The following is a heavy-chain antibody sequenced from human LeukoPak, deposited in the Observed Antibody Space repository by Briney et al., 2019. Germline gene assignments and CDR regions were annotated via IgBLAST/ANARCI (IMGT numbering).Heavy chain of an antibody. V-gene: IGHV4-59*11. J-gene: IGHJ5*02. CDR3: ARETTTGTYYNWFDP. CDR1: GGYISSHY. CDR2: IYYSGST. D-gene: IGHD1-7*01. Sequence: SETLSLTCTVSGGYISSHYWSWIRQPPGKGLEWIGYIYYSGSTNYNPSLKSRVTISVDTSKNPFSLKLSSVTAADTAVYYCARETTTGTYYNWFDPWGQGTLVTVSS.